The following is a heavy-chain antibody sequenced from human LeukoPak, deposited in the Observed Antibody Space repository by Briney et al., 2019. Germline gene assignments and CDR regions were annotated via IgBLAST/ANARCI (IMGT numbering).Heavy chain of an antibody. D-gene: IGHD5-18*01. Sequence: PSETLSLTCTVSGGSISSSSYYWGWIRQPPGKGLGWIGSIYYSGSTYYNPSLKSRVTISVDTSKNQFSLKLSSVTAADTAVYYCARQETGMVLRYYYYYMDVWGKGTTVTVSS. CDR1: GGSISSSSYY. J-gene: IGHJ6*03. CDR2: IYYSGST. CDR3: ARQETGMVLRYYYYYMDV. V-gene: IGHV4-39*01.